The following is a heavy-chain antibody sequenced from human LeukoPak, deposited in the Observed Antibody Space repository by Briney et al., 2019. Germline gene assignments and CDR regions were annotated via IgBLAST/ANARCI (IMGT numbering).Heavy chain of an antibody. J-gene: IGHJ4*02. D-gene: IGHD3-22*01. CDR1: GGSISSSSYY. CDR3: ARFRWLSSDY. Sequence: SETLSLTCTVSGGSISSSSYYWGWIRQPPGKGLEWIGSIYYSGSTYYNPSLKSRVTISVDTSKNQFSLKLSSVTAADTAVYYRARFRWLSSDYWGQGTLVTVSS. V-gene: IGHV4-39*01. CDR2: IYYSGST.